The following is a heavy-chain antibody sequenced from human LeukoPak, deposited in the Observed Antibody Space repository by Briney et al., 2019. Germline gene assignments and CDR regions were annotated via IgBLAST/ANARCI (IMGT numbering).Heavy chain of an antibody. D-gene: IGHD6-13*01. J-gene: IGHJ4*02. Sequence: ASVKVSCKASGYTFTGYYMHWVRQAPGQGLEWMGRINPNSGGTNYAQKFQGRVTKTRDTSISTAYMELSRLRSADTAVYYCARQGQLETFDYWGQGTLVTVSS. CDR2: INPNSGGT. CDR3: ARQGQLETFDY. V-gene: IGHV1-2*06. CDR1: GYTFTGYY.